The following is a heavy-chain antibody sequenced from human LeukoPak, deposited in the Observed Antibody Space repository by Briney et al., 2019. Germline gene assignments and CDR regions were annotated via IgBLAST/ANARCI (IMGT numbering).Heavy chain of an antibody. CDR3: AKDPSGSQDSYYYYMDV. CDR2: ISYDGSNK. Sequence: PGGSLRLSCAASGFTFSSYGMHWVRQAPGKGLEWVAVISYDGSNKYYADSVKGRFTISRDNSKNTLYLQMNSLRAEDTAVYYCAKDPSGSQDSYYYYMDVWGKGTTVTVSS. D-gene: IGHD1-26*01. V-gene: IGHV3-30*18. CDR1: GFTFSSYG. J-gene: IGHJ6*03.